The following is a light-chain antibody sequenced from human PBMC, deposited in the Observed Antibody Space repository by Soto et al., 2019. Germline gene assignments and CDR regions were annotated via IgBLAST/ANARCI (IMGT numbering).Light chain of an antibody. V-gene: IGKV1-5*03. CDR3: QQYNSDSPNT. J-gene: IGKJ2*01. Sequence: DIQMTQSPSTLSASVGDRVTITCRASQSISSWLAWYQQKPGKAPKLLIYKAASLESGVPSRFSGRGSGTEFTLTISSLQPDDFAPYYCQQYNSDSPNTFGQGTKLEIK. CDR2: KAA. CDR1: QSISSW.